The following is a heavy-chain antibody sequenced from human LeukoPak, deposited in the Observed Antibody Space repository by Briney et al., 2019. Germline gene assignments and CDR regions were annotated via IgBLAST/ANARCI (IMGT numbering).Heavy chain of an antibody. CDR3: AKGGPTGKGNYFDY. V-gene: IGHV3-30*18. D-gene: IGHD3-10*01. Sequence: GRSLRLSCAASGFTFSGYGMHRVRQAPGKGLEWVAVISYDGSNKYYADSVKGRFTISRDNSKNTLYLQMNSLRAEDTAVYYCAKGGPTGKGNYFDYWGQGTLVTVSS. J-gene: IGHJ4*02. CDR2: ISYDGSNK. CDR1: GFTFSGYG.